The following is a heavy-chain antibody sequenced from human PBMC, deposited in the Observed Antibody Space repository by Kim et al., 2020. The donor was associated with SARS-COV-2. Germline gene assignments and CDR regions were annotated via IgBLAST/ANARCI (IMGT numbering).Heavy chain of an antibody. D-gene: IGHD6-13*01. V-gene: IGHV3-11*04. CDR3: ARVSRQTGGSVAAAGTCPAFDI. J-gene: IGHJ3*02. Sequence: GGSLRLSCAASGFTFSDYYMSWIRQAPGKGLEWVSYISSSGSTIYYADSVKGRFTISRDNAKNSLYLQMNSLRAEDTAVYYCARVSRQTGGSVAAAGTCPAFDIWGQGTMVTVSS. CDR1: GFTFSDYY. CDR2: ISSSGSTI.